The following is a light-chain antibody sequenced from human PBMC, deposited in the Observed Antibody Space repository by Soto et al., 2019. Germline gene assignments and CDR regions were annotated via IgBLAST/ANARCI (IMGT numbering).Light chain of an antibody. Sequence: EIVLTQSPATLSLSPGERATLSCRASQSVSSYLAWYQQKPGQAPRLLIYDASNRATGIPARFSGRGSGTEFTLTTRSLEPEDFAVDYCQQRSNWPPALTFGGGTQVEIK. CDR1: QSVSSY. CDR2: DAS. V-gene: IGKV3-11*01. CDR3: QQRSNWPPALT. J-gene: IGKJ4*01.